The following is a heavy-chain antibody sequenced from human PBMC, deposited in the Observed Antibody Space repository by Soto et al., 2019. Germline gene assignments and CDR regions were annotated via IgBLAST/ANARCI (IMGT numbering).Heavy chain of an antibody. Sequence: GASVKVSCKASGYTFTGYYMHWVRQAPGQGLEWMGWINPNSGGTNYAQKFQGWVTMTRDTSISTAYMELSRLRSDDTAVHYCARSPGGVVTAMYYFDYWGQGTLVTVSS. V-gene: IGHV1-2*04. D-gene: IGHD2-21*02. CDR2: INPNSGGT. CDR3: ARSPGGVVTAMYYFDY. J-gene: IGHJ4*02. CDR1: GYTFTGYY.